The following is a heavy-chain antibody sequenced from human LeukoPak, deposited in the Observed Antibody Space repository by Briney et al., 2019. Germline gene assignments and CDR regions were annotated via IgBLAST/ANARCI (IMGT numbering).Heavy chain of an antibody. CDR1: EFNFFSYG. J-gene: IGHJ4*01. V-gene: IGHV3-74*01. Sequence: PGGSLRLSCVASEFNFFSYGMQWVRQAPGKGLVWVSRIFTDGSTTSYADSVKGRFTISRDNAKNTLYLQMNSLRAEDTAVYYCARELPRGVTFDYWGQGTLVTVSP. CDR2: IFTDGSTT. CDR3: ARELPRGVTFDY. D-gene: IGHD2-21*02.